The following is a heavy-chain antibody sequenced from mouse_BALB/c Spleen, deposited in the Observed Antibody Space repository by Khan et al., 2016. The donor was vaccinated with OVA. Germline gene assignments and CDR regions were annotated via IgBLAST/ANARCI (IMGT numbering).Heavy chain of an antibody. Sequence: EVQLQESGPGLVKPSQSLSLTCTVTGYSITSGYGWNWIRQFPGNKLEWMGNISYSGSTNYNPSLKSRISITRDTSKNQFFLQLNSVTTEDTATEYCARTARIKYWGQGTTLTVSS. V-gene: IGHV3-2*02. CDR2: ISYSGST. CDR1: GYSITSGYG. D-gene: IGHD1-2*01. CDR3: ARTARIKY. J-gene: IGHJ2*01.